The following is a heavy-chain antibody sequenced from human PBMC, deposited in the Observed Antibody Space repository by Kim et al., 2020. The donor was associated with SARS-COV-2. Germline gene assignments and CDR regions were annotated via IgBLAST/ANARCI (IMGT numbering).Heavy chain of an antibody. V-gene: IGHV3-23*01. CDR3: AKSVELLWFGELIPPFDY. D-gene: IGHD3-10*01. CDR2: ISGSGGST. CDR1: GLTFSSYA. J-gene: IGHJ4*02. Sequence: GGSLRLSCAASGLTFSSYAMSWVRQAPGKGLEGVSAISGSGGSTYYADSVKGRFTISRDNSKNTLYLQMNSLRAEDTAVYYCAKSVELLWFGELIPPFDYWGQGTLVTVSS.